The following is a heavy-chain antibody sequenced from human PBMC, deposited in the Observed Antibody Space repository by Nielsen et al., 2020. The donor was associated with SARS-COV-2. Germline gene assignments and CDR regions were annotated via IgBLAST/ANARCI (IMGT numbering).Heavy chain of an antibody. V-gene: IGHV4-61*01. CDR1: NASVSSGSFY. J-gene: IGHJ6*02. Sequence: SETLSLTCTVSNASVSSGSFYWSWIRQPPGKGLDWIGCIYYSGATSYNPSVKSRVTISLDTSKNQFSLKLTSVTAADTAQYFCARGRRITMFRGVSYDDYYGMDVWGQGTTVTVSS. CDR2: IYYSGAT. D-gene: IGHD3-10*01. CDR3: ARGRRITMFRGVSYDDYYGMDV.